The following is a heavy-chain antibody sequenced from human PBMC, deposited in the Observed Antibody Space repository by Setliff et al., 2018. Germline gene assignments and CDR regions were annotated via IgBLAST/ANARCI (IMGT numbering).Heavy chain of an antibody. CDR1: GSTLEDYT. Sequence: PGESLKISCAASGSTLEDYTMHWVRQAPGKGLEWVSLITWDGYSYYADSMKGRFTISRDNSKNSLFLQMDSLTTEDTALYHCVKDKSGARRFSGFVFDFWGQGTQVTVSS. V-gene: IGHV3-43*01. CDR3: VKDKSGARRFSGFVFDF. D-gene: IGHD3-22*01. CDR2: ITWDGYS. J-gene: IGHJ4*02.